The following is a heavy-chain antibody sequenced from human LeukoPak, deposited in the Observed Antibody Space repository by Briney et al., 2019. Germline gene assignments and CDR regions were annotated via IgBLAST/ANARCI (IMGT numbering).Heavy chain of an antibody. Sequence: ASVKVSCKASGGTFSSYAISWVRQAPGQGLGWMGGIIPIFGTANYAQKFQGRVTITADKSTSTAYMELSSLRSEDTAVYYCARGGYYDSSGLPYYYYYMDVWGKGTTVTVSS. J-gene: IGHJ6*03. CDR1: GGTFSSYA. CDR3: ARGGYYDSSGLPYYYYYMDV. D-gene: IGHD3-22*01. V-gene: IGHV1-69*06. CDR2: IIPIFGTA.